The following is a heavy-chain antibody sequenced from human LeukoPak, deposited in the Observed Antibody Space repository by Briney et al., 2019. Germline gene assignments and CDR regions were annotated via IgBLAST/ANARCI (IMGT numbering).Heavy chain of an antibody. D-gene: IGHD1-14*01. V-gene: IGHV4-59*11. CDR3: ARGRQAVDPSSYTGTDV. Sequence: SETLSLTCTVSGAGGSISSHYWSWIRQPPGKGLEWLGYVYFNGATIYSPSLKSRVTISVDTSTNQFYLRLNSVTAADTAVYYCARGRQAVDPSSYTGTDVWGQGTTVTVSS. CDR2: VYFNGAT. J-gene: IGHJ6*02. CDR1: GAGGSISSHY.